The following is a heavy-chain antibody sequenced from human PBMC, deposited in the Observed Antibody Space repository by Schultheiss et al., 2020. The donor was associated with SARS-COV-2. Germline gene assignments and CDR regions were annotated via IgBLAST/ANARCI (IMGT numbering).Heavy chain of an antibody. CDR2: IYSGGST. Sequence: GESLKISCAASGFTVSSNYMSWVRQAPGKGLEWVSVIYSGGSTYYADSVKGRFTISRHNSKNTLYLQMNSLRAEDTAVYYCARGDIAAAGIDYWGQGTLVTVSS. J-gene: IGHJ4*02. CDR1: GFTVSSNY. V-gene: IGHV3-53*04. D-gene: IGHD6-13*01. CDR3: ARGDIAAAGIDY.